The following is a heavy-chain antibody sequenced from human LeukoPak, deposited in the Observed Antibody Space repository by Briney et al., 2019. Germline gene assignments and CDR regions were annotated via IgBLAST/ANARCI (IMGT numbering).Heavy chain of an antibody. V-gene: IGHV4-38-2*02. J-gene: IGHJ3*02. CDR2: IYHSGST. D-gene: IGHD3-10*01. CDR1: GYSMSSGYY. Sequence: SETLSLTCTVSGYSMSSGYYWGWIRQPPGKGLEWIGNIYHSGSTYYNPSLKSRVTISVDTSKNQFSLKLSSVTAADTAVYYCARDGTYYYAFDIWGQGTMVTVSS. CDR3: ARDGTYYYAFDI.